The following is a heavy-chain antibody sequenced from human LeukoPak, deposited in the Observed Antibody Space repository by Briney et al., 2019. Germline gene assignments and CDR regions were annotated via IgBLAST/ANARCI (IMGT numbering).Heavy chain of an antibody. J-gene: IGHJ4*02. CDR2: IYYSGST. V-gene: IGHV4-59*01. CDR1: GGSINNYY. D-gene: IGHD6-13*01. CDR3: ARRHPNSSRLSRPMYFDY. Sequence: SETLSLTCTVSGGSINNYYWTWIRQPPGKGLEWIGYIYYSGSTNYNPSLKSRVTISVDTSKNQFSLKLSSVTAADTAVYYCARRHPNSSRLSRPMYFDYWGQGTLVTVSS.